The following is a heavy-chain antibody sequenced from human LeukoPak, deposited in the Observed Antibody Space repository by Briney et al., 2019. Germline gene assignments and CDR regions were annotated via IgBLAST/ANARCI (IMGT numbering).Heavy chain of an antibody. Sequence: PSETLSLTCTVSGGSISSRSYYWGWIRQPPGKGLEWVGRIYCSGSTYYNPSLKSRVTISVDTSKNQSSLKLSSVTAADTAVYYCARGVVVPAAIPFLDYWGQGTLVTVSS. CDR2: IYCSGST. CDR1: GGSISSRSYY. V-gene: IGHV4-39*01. D-gene: IGHD2-2*02. CDR3: ARGVVVPAAIPFLDY. J-gene: IGHJ4*02.